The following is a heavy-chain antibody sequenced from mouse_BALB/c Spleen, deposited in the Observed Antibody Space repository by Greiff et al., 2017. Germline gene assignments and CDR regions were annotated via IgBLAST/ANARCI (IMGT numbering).Heavy chain of an antibody. CDR1: GYTFTSYW. Sequence: VQLQQPGAELVRPGASVKLSCKASGYTFTSYWINWVKQRPGQGLEWIGNIYPSDSYTNYNQKFKDKATLTVDKSSSTAYMQLSSPTSEDSAVYYCTRGGNYAFHFDYWGQGTTLTVSS. CDR2: IYPSDSYT. J-gene: IGHJ2*01. CDR3: TRGGNYAFHFDY. D-gene: IGHD1-1*01. V-gene: IGHV1-69*02.